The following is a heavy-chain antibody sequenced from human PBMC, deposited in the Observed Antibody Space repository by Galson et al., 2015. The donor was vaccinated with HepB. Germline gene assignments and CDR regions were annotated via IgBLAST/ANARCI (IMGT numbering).Heavy chain of an antibody. D-gene: IGHD1-20*01. V-gene: IGHV3-53*01. CDR2: IYSGGST. Sequence: SLRLSCAASGFPVSSYYMSWVRQAPGKGLEWVSLIYSGGSTDYADPVKGRFTLSPESSQKTLYLKMNSLRAEDTAVYYCARQAITGTDSFDIWGRGTVVTVSS. CDR3: ARQAITGTDSFDI. CDR1: GFPVSSYY. J-gene: IGHJ3*02.